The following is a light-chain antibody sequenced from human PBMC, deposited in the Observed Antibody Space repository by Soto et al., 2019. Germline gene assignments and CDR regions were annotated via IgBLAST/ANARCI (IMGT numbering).Light chain of an antibody. Sequence: QSVLTQPASVSGSPGQSIIISCTGTSSDVGGYNYVSWYQQYPGKAPKLMIYDVSNRPSGVSNRFSGSKSGNTASLTVSGLQAEDEADYYCSSYTSTSTVVFGGGTQLTVL. V-gene: IGLV2-14*01. CDR2: DVS. CDR3: SSYTSTSTVV. CDR1: SSDVGGYNY. J-gene: IGLJ2*01.